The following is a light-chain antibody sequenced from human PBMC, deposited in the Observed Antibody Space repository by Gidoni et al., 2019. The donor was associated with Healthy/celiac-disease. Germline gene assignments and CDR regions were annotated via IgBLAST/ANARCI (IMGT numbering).Light chain of an antibody. J-gene: IGKJ2*01. Sequence: EIVMTQSPATLSVSPGERATLSCRASQSVSSNLAWYQQKPGQAPRLLIYGASTRATGIPARYSGSGCGTEFTLTISSLQSEDFAVYDCQQYNNWPPMYTFGQGTKLEIK. V-gene: IGKV3-15*01. CDR3: QQYNNWPPMYT. CDR2: GAS. CDR1: QSVSSN.